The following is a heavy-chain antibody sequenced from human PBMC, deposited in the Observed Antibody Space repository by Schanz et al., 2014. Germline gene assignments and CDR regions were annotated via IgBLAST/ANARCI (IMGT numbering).Heavy chain of an antibody. D-gene: IGHD3-3*01. J-gene: IGHJ4*02. V-gene: IGHV3-7*01. CDR2: INQDGSEK. CDR1: GFTFSTYA. Sequence: VQLLQSGGALVQPGGSLRLSCSASGFTFSTYAMNWVRQAPGKGLEWVANINQDGSEKYYVDSVKGRFTISRDNAKNSLYLQMNSLTAEDTAVYYCARGVRIDYWGQGTLVTVSS. CDR3: ARGVRIDY.